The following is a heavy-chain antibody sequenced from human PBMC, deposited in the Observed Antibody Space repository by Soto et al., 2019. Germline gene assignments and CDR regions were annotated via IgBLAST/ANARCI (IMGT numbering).Heavy chain of an antibody. CDR3: ARVRGNNYGNGLLDH. CDR2: INYSGST. D-gene: IGHD5-18*01. J-gene: IGHJ4*02. Sequence: QVQLQESGPGLVKPSETLSLTCTVSGGSISSYYWSWIRQPPGKGLEWIGYINYSGSTNYNPSHKIRATIAVDTSKNQFSQKLSSVTAADTAVYDWARVRGNNYGNGLLDHWGQGTLVTVSS. V-gene: IGHV4-59*01. CDR1: GGSISSYY.